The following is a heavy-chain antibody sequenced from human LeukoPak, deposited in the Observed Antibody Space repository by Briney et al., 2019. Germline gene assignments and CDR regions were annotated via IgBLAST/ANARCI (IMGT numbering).Heavy chain of an antibody. V-gene: IGHV3-7*01. J-gene: IGHJ3*02. Sequence: GGSLRLSCAASGFTFSSYWMSWVRQAPGKGLEWVANIKQDGSEKYYVDSVKGRFTISRDNTKNSLYLQMNSLRAEDTAVYYCARDWEQQLVARDAFDIWGQGTMVTVSS. CDR3: ARDWEQQLVARDAFDI. CDR1: GFTFSSYW. CDR2: IKQDGSEK. D-gene: IGHD6-13*01.